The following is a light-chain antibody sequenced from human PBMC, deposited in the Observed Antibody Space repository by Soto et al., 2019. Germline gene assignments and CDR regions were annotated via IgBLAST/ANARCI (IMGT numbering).Light chain of an antibody. J-gene: IGKJ1*01. Sequence: DIQMTQSRSTLSASVGDRVTITCRASQSISSWLAWYQQKPGKAPKVLIYRASTLESGVPSRFSGSGSGTEFTLTISSLQPDDFATYCCQQYNSYPWTFGQGTKVDIK. CDR1: QSISSW. CDR2: RAS. CDR3: QQYNSYPWT. V-gene: IGKV1-5*03.